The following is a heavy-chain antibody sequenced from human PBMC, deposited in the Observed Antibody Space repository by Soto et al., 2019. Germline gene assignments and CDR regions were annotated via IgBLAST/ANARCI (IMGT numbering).Heavy chain of an antibody. CDR1: GFTFSSYA. CDR2: ISGSGGST. J-gene: IGHJ3*02. Sequence: GGSLRLSCAASGFTFSSYAMSWVRQAPGKGLEWVSAISGSGGSTYYADSVKGRFTISRDNSKNTLYLQMNSLRAEDTAVYYCESSSSGLDAFDIWGQGTMVTVSS. V-gene: IGHV3-23*01. CDR3: ESSSSGLDAFDI. D-gene: IGHD6-6*01.